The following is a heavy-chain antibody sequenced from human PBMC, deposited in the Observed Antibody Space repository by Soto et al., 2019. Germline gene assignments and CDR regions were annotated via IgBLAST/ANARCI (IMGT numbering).Heavy chain of an antibody. J-gene: IGHJ5*02. CDR1: GFTFSSYG. Sequence: QVQLVESGGGVVQPGRSLRLSCAASGFTFSSYGMHWVRQAPGKGLEWVAVIWYDGSNKYYADSVKGRFTISRDNSKNTLYLQMNSLRAEDTAVYYCAREVYSSGWFHTNWFDPWGQGTLVTVSS. D-gene: IGHD6-19*01. CDR2: IWYDGSNK. V-gene: IGHV3-33*01. CDR3: AREVYSSGWFHTNWFDP.